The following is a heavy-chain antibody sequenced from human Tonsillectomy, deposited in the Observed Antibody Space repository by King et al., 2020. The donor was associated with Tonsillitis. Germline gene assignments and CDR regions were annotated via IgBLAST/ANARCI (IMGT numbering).Heavy chain of an antibody. J-gene: IGHJ6*02. CDR2: IDYSGST. V-gene: IGHV4-59*01. CDR3: ARGSRKQLVQDYYYYDLDV. Sequence: QLQESGPGLVKPSETLSLTCTVSGGSISSYCWSWIRQPPGKGLEWMGYIDYSGSTNYNPSLKSRVTISVDTSKNQFSLKLSSVTAADTAVYYCARGSRKQLVQDYYYYDLDVWGQGTTVTVSS. D-gene: IGHD6-13*01. CDR1: GGSISSYC.